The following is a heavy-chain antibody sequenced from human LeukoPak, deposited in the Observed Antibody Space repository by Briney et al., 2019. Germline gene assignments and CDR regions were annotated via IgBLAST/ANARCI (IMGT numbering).Heavy chain of an antibody. CDR2: ITGSGGTT. CDR1: GVTFSIYA. J-gene: IGHJ4*02. D-gene: IGHD5-24*01. V-gene: IGHV3-23*01. Sequence: GGSLRLSCAASGVTFSIYAMSWVRQAPGMGLEWVSLITGSGGTTYYADAVKGRFTISRDNSKNTLFLQVNSLRAEDTALYYCAQMQGYSFHYWGQGTLVTVSS. CDR3: AQMQGYSFHY.